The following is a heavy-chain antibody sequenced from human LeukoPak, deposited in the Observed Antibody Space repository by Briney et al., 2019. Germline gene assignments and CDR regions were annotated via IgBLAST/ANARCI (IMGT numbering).Heavy chain of an antibody. D-gene: IGHD3-22*01. J-gene: IGHJ4*02. V-gene: IGHV1-18*01. Sequence: VASVKVSCKASDYTFTNYGIFWVRQAPGQGLEWMGWISAYSGNTNYAQKLQGRVTMTTETSTSTAYMELESLRSDDTAVYYCAISQGSYYDTSGYLGGDYWGQGTLVTVSS. CDR1: DYTFTNYG. CDR2: ISAYSGNT. CDR3: AISQGSYYDTSGYLGGDY.